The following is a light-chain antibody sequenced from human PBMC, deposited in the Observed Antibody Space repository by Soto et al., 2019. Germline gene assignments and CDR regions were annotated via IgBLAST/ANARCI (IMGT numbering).Light chain of an antibody. V-gene: IGLV2-8*01. J-gene: IGLJ2*01. CDR1: SSDVGGYNY. CDR3: SSHAGSNNLVV. Sequence: QSALTQPPSASGSPGQSVTISCTGTSSDVGGYNYVSWYQQHPGKAPKLMIYEVSKRPSGVPDRFSGSKSGNTASLTVSGLQAEDEAYYYCSSHAGSNNLVVFGGGTQLTVL. CDR2: EVS.